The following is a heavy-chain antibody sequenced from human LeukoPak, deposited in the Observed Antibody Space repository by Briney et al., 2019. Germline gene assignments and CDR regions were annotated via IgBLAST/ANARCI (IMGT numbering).Heavy chain of an antibody. CDR1: GFTFSDYY. CDR2: ISRGGNTI. D-gene: IGHD6-19*01. J-gene: IGHJ6*03. Sequence: PGGSLRLSCAASGFTFSDYYMSWIRQAPGKGLEWASYISRGGNTIYYADSVKGRFIISRDNAKNSLYLQMNSLRAEDTAVYYCARELTVAGHYMDVWGKGTTVTVSS. CDR3: ARELTVAGHYMDV. V-gene: IGHV3-11*01.